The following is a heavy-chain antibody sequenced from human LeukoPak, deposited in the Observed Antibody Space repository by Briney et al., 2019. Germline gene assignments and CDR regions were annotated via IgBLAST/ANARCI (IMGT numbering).Heavy chain of an antibody. Sequence: ASVKVSCKASGYTFTSYDINWVRQATGQGLEWMGWMNPNSGNTGYAQKFQGRVTMTRNTSISTAYMELSSLRSGDTAVYYRARGPEMGYELGIDYWGQGTLVTVSS. J-gene: IGHJ4*02. CDR2: MNPNSGNT. CDR3: ARGPEMGYELGIDY. V-gene: IGHV1-8*01. CDR1: GYTFTSYD. D-gene: IGHD5-24*01.